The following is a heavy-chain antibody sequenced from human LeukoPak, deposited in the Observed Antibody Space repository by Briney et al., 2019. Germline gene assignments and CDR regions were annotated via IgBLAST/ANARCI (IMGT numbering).Heavy chain of an antibody. CDR1: GGTFSSYA. Sequence: ASVKVSCKASGGTFSSYAISWVRQAPGQGLEWMGGIIPIFGTANYAQKFQGRVTITTDESTSTAYIELSGLRSEDTAVYYCARPWKYCDFWSFDYWGQGTLVTVSS. CDR2: IIPIFGTA. J-gene: IGHJ4*02. CDR3: ARPWKYCDFWSFDY. V-gene: IGHV1-69*05. D-gene: IGHD3-3*01.